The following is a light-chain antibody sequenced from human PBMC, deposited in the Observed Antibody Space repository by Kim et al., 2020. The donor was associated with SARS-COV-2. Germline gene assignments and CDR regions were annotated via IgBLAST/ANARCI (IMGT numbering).Light chain of an antibody. CDR1: NFATKR. Sequence: SYELTQPPSVSVAPGKTARIPCGGDNFATKRVHWYQQRPGQAPVAVIHYDNDRPSGIPDRFSVFNSENTATLTISRVEAGDEAAYYCQGWDSPSDQVIFGGGTQLTVL. J-gene: IGLJ7*01. CDR2: YDN. V-gene: IGLV3-21*04. CDR3: QGWDSPSDQVI.